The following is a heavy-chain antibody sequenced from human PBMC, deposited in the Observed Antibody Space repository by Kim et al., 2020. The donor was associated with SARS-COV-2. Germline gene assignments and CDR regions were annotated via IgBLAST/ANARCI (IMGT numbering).Heavy chain of an antibody. J-gene: IGHJ4*02. Sequence: STIYQADSVKGRFTSTRDNAKTTLYLQMNSLRAEDTAVYYCASLIVVVPSFWGQGTLVTVSS. CDR3: ASLIVVVPSF. D-gene: IGHD2-2*01. V-gene: IGHV3-48*03. CDR2: STI.